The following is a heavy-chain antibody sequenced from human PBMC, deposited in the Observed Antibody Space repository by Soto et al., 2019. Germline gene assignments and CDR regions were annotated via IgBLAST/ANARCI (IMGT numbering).Heavy chain of an antibody. CDR3: ARVEYSGSYYFDD. CDR1: GFTFSDHY. D-gene: IGHD1-26*01. Sequence: EVQLVESGGGLVQPGGSLRLSCAASGFTFSDHYMDWVRQAPGKGLEWVGRTRSKANSYTTEYAASVKGRFTISRDDSKNSLYLQMNSLKTEDTAVYYCARVEYSGSYYFDDWGQGTLVTVSS. J-gene: IGHJ4*02. CDR2: TRSKANSYTT. V-gene: IGHV3-72*01.